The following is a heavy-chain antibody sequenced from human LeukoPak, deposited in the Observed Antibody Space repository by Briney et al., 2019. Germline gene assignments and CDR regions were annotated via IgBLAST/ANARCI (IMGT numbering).Heavy chain of an antibody. J-gene: IGHJ4*02. CDR3: ARGLYDSSGYYTVPFDY. CDR1: GYTFTSYG. V-gene: IGHV1-18*01. D-gene: IGHD3-22*01. Sequence: ASVKVSCKASGYTFTSYGISWVRQAPGQGLEWMGWISAYNGNTNYAQKLQGRVTMTKDTSTSTAYMELRSLRSDDTAVYYCARGLYDSSGYYTVPFDYWGQGTLVTVSS. CDR2: ISAYNGNT.